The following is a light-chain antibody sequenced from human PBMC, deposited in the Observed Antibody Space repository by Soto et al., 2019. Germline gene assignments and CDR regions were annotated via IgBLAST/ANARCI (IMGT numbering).Light chain of an antibody. CDR1: EDINSR. CDR3: QQADSFPIT. J-gene: IGKJ5*01. CDR2: AAF. Sequence: DIQMTQSPSSVSASVGDRVTISCRASEDINSRLGWYQQKPGNAPKLLIYAAFILQSGVPSRFSGYGSGTDFTLSISSLQPEDFATYYCQQADSFPITFGQGTRLEIK. V-gene: IGKV1-12*01.